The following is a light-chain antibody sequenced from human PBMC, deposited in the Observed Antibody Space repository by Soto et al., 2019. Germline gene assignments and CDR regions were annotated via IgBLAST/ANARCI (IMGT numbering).Light chain of an antibody. Sequence: EIVMTQSPATLSVSPGERATLSCRASQSVSSNLAWYQQKPGQAPRLLIYGASTRATGIPARFSGSGSGTEFTLTISSLQSEDFAVYYCQQYNNWPWTSGQGTNVDIK. CDR1: QSVSSN. CDR2: GAS. CDR3: QQYNNWPWT. V-gene: IGKV3-15*01. J-gene: IGKJ1*01.